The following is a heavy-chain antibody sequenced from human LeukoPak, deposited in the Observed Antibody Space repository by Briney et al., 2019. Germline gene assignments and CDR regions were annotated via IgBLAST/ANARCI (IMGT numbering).Heavy chain of an antibody. CDR2: IYSGGST. CDR3: ARVRGTNDYEYFDF. Sequence: GGSLRLSYAASGFTVSSNYMSWVRQAPGKGLEWVPVIYSGGSTYYADSVKGRFTISRDNSKNTLYLQMDSLTVEDTAVYYCARVRGTNDYEYFDFWGQGTLVAVSS. CDR1: GFTVSSNY. D-gene: IGHD1-14*01. V-gene: IGHV3-66*01. J-gene: IGHJ4*02.